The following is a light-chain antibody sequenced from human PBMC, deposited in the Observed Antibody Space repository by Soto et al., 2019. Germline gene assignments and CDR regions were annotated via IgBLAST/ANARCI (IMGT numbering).Light chain of an antibody. J-gene: IGKJ1*01. CDR2: AAS. Sequence: DIPMTQSPSSLSASVGDRVTITCRASQSISSHLNWYQQKVGKAPKLLIYAASSLQSGVPSGFSGSGSGTDFTLTISSLQPEDFATYYCQQSYSAPRGTFGQGTKVEIK. CDR1: QSISSH. V-gene: IGKV1-39*01. CDR3: QQSYSAPRGT.